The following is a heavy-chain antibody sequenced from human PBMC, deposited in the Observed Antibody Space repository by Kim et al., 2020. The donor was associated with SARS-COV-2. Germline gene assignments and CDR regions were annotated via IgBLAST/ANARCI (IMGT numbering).Heavy chain of an antibody. CDR1: GDSFTAFS. V-gene: IGHV1-3*01. CDR2: IHGANGNA. Sequence: ASVKVSCKVSGDSFTAFSMHWVRQAPRQRPEWMGWIHGANGNAVYAEPFHGRLAFSRDTSAKTVYMELSGLTSKDTAVYYCTRDLSHGGLAFGSWGPGTIVTVSS. J-gene: IGHJ5*01. CDR3: TRDLSHGGLAFGS.